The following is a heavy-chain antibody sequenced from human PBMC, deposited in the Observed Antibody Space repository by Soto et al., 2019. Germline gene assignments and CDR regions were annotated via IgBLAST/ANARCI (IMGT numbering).Heavy chain of an antibody. CDR3: ASSGAAAGQTVGHRWCDP. CDR2: INHSGST. Sequence: QVQLQQWGAGLLKPSETLSLTCAVYGGSFSGYYWSWIRQPPGKGLEWIGEINHSGSTNYNPSLKRRVTITVDQAQNPFSPKLSSVTAADTAVYYWASSGAAAGQTVGHRWCDPWGQGTLVTVAS. CDR1: GGSFSGYY. D-gene: IGHD6-13*01. V-gene: IGHV4-34*01. J-gene: IGHJ5*02.